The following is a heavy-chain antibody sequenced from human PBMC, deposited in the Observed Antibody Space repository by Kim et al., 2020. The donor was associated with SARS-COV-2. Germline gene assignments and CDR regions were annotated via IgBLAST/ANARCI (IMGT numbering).Heavy chain of an antibody. D-gene: IGHD3-16*01. CDR1: GFNFNNFG. CDR2: ISYEGSKK. Sequence: GGSLRLSCAASGFNFNNFGMRWVRQAPGKGLEWVAIISYEGSKKYYADSMKGRFTISRDSSKNTLYLQMNSLRPEDTAVYFCAKDKSFFMFTFGGESRGMDVWGQGTMVTVSS. V-gene: IGHV3-30*18. CDR3: AKDKSFFMFTFGGESRGMDV. J-gene: IGHJ6*02.